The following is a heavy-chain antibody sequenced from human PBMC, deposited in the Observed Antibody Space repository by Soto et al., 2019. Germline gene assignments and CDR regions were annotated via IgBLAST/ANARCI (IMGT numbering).Heavy chain of an antibody. J-gene: IGHJ4*02. D-gene: IGHD5-12*01. CDR3: ARDFKRDGYNWRYFDY. V-gene: IGHV1-69*13. CDR2: IIPIFGTA. CDR1: GGTFSSYA. Sequence: GPPVKVSCKASGGTFSSYAISWVRQAPGQGLEWMGGIIPIFGTANYAQKFQGRVTITADESTSTAYMELSSLRSEDTAVYYCARDFKRDGYNWRYFDYGGKEPLVT.